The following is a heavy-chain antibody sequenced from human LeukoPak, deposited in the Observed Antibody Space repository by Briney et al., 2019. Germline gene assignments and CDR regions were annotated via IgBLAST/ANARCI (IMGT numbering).Heavy chain of an antibody. CDR3: ARRSAGTIDY. J-gene: IGHJ4*02. CDR1: GYSFTTYL. D-gene: IGHD2-8*01. V-gene: IGHV5-51*01. CDR2: IYPGDSDT. Sequence: GESLKISCKASGYSFTTYLIGWVRQEPGKGLDGMGIIYPGDSDTRYSPSFHGQVTISADKSFSTAYLQWSSLKASDTAMYYCARRSAGTIDYWGQGTLVTVSS.